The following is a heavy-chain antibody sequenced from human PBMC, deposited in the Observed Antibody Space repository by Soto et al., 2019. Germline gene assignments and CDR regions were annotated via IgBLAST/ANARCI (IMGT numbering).Heavy chain of an antibody. Sequence: QVQLEQSEAEVKKPGASVKVSCKASGYTFTSYGISWVRQAPGQGLEWMGWISAYNGNTNYAQKLQGRVTMTTDTSTSTAYMELRSLRSDDTAVYYCARDGVDTATGYYYGMDVWGQGTTVTVSS. V-gene: IGHV1-18*01. CDR1: GYTFTSYG. J-gene: IGHJ6*02. CDR3: ARDGVDTATGYYYGMDV. D-gene: IGHD5-18*01. CDR2: ISAYNGNT.